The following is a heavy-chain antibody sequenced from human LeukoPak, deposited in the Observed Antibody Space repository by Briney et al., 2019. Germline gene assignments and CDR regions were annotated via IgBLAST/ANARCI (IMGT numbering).Heavy chain of an antibody. Sequence: GGSLRLSCAVSGFTFSSYAMTWVRQVPGKGLEWVSAISASGDNTYYAHSVKGRFTISRDNSKSTLYLQMNTLRAEDTAVYYCAKDVGRDYFDTTGPFDYWGQGTLVTVS. CDR2: ISASGDNT. D-gene: IGHD3-22*01. V-gene: IGHV3-23*01. CDR1: GFTFSSYA. J-gene: IGHJ4*02. CDR3: AKDVGRDYFDTTGPFDY.